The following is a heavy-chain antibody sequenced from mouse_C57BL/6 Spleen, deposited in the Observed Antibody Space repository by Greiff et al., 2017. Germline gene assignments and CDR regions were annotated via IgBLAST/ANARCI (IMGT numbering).Heavy chain of an antibody. CDR1: GYAFSSYW. CDR2: IYPGDGDT. CDR3: AGGNYGGFAY. V-gene: IGHV1-80*01. Sequence: QVQLQQSGAELVKPGASVKISCKASGYAFSSYWMNWVKQRPGKGLEWIGQIYPGDGDTNYNGKFKGKATLTADKSSSTAYMQLSSLTFEDSAVYFCAGGNYGGFAYWGQGTLVTVAA. D-gene: IGHD2-1*01. J-gene: IGHJ3*01.